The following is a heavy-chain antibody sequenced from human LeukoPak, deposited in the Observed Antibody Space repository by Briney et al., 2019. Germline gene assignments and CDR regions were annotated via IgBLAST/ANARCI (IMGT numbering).Heavy chain of an antibody. V-gene: IGHV4-39*01. CDR1: GGSISSSTHY. Sequence: PSETLSLTCTVSGGSISSSTHYWGWIRQPPGKALQWIGNLYYSGSTYYNPSLTSRVTISVDRSTNPCSLELSSVTAAATALYYCARQAISGYDPPPFDSWGQGTLVTVSS. CDR3: ARQAISGYDPPPFDS. CDR2: LYYSGST. D-gene: IGHD5-12*01. J-gene: IGHJ4*02.